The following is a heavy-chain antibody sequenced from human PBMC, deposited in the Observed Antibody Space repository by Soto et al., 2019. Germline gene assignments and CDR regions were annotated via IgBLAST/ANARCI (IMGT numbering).Heavy chain of an antibody. V-gene: IGHV1-18*01. D-gene: IGHD6-19*01. CDR1: GYTFTSYG. J-gene: IGHJ6*02. Sequence: ASVKVSCTASGYTFTSYGISWVRQAPGQGLEWMGWISAYNGNTNYAQKLQGRVTMTTDTSTSTAYMELRSLRSDDTAVYYCARDTGEAVAGTFGYYYSYGMDVWGQGTTVTVSS. CDR2: ISAYNGNT. CDR3: ARDTGEAVAGTFGYYYSYGMDV.